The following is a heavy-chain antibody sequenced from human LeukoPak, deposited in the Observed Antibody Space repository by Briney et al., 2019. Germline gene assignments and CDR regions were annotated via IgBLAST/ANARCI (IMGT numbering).Heavy chain of an antibody. D-gene: IGHD3-22*01. CDR3: ARDHDSSGYYQSRFDY. V-gene: IGHV1-18*01. J-gene: IGHJ4*02. Sequence: GASVKVSCKAAGYSFNNYGIAWVRQAHGQGLEWMGWISVQNGNTKSAQKFDGRVTMTTDTSTSTAYMELRSLGSDDTAVYYCARDHDSSGYYQSRFDYWGQGTLVIVSS. CDR1: GYSFNNYG. CDR2: ISVQNGNT.